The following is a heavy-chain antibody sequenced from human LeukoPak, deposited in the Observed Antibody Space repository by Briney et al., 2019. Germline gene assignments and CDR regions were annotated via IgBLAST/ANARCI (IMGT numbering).Heavy chain of an antibody. V-gene: IGHV3-30*18. CDR2: ISYDGSNK. CDR1: GFTFSSYG. CDR3: AKALRFLEWSQYGMDV. J-gene: IGHJ6*02. D-gene: IGHD3-3*01. Sequence: GGSLRLSCAASGFTFSSYGMHWVRQAPGKGLEWVAVISYDGSNKYYADSVEGRFTISRDNSKNTLYLQMNSLRAEDTAVYYCAKALRFLEWSQYGMDVWGQGTTVTVSS.